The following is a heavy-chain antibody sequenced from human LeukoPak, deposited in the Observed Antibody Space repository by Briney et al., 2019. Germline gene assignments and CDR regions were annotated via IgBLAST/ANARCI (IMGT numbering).Heavy chain of an antibody. CDR2: IYSTGDR. J-gene: IGHJ3*01. V-gene: IGHV4-59*08. Sequence: SETLSLTCTVSGGSISDFYWSWIRQPPGHGLEWIAYIYSTGDRNYNPSLKSRVTISVDTSRNQFSLQMNSLTAADTAVYYCARQPIGRYGFDVWGQGTTVTVSS. CDR1: GGSISDFY. CDR3: ARQPIGRYGFDV. D-gene: IGHD1-26*01.